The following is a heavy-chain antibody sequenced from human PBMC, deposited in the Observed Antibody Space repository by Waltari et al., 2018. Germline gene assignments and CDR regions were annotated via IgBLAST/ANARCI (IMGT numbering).Heavy chain of an antibody. J-gene: IGHJ4*02. Sequence: QVQLVESGGGVVQPGRSLRLSCAASGFIFNDHAMHWVRQAPGKGRAWMTVISYDGSNQYYTDSVKGRFTISRDNSKNMVYLQMNSLRPEDTAMYYCARGGAHYHYGAGRADNWGQGTLVTVSS. CDR3: ARGGAHYHYGAGRADN. V-gene: IGHV3-30-3*01. CDR2: ISYDGSNQ. CDR1: GFIFNDHA. D-gene: IGHD3-10*01.